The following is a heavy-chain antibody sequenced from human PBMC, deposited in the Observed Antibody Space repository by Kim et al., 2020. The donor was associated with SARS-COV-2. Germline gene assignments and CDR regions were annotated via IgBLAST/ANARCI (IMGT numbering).Heavy chain of an antibody. CDR3: ARDMGNYFYY. CDR1: GGSISSGVYF. D-gene: IGHD1-26*01. CDR2: VYYSGST. J-gene: IGHJ4*02. V-gene: IGHV4-31*03. Sequence: SETLSLTCTVSGGSISSGVYFWSWIRQHPGKGLEWIGYVYYSGSTYYNPSLKSRLTISVDTSKNQFSLKLSSVTAADTAVYYCARDMGNYFYYWGQGTLVTVSS.